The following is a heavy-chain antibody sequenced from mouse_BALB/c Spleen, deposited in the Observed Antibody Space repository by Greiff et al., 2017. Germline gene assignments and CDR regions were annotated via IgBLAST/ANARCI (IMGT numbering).Heavy chain of an antibody. D-gene: IGHD2-4*01. CDR1: GYTFTSYT. J-gene: IGHJ3*01. V-gene: IGHV1-4*02. CDR3: ARDYYDYDEAFAY. Sequence: QVQLQQSAAELARPGASVKMSCKASGYTFTSYTMHWVKQRPGQGLEWIGYINPSSGYTEYNQKFKDKATLTADKSSSTAYMQLSSLTSEDSAVYYCARDYYDYDEAFAYWGQGTLVTVSA. CDR2: INPSSGYT.